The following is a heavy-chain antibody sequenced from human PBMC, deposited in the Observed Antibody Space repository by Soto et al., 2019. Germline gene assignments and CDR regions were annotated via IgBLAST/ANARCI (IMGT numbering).Heavy chain of an antibody. CDR3: AKNPGYYYDSTGYHFDY. V-gene: IGHV3-23*01. Sequence: GGSLRLSCAASEFPFSNYAMSWVRQAPGKGLEWVSAISYGGGTTYYADSVKGRFTISRDNSKNTLYLQMNSLRAEDTAVYYCAKNPGYYYDSTGYHFDYWGQGTLVTVS. CDR1: EFPFSNYA. J-gene: IGHJ4*02. D-gene: IGHD3-22*01. CDR2: ISYGGGTT.